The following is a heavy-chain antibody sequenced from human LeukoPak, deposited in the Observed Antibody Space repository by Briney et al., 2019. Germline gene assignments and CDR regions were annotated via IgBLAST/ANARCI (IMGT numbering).Heavy chain of an antibody. V-gene: IGHV3-48*01. CDR3: ARDDDSSGRNN. J-gene: IGHJ4*02. CDR1: GFTLSSYS. CDR2: ISSSSTTI. D-gene: IGHD3-22*01. Sequence: GGSLRLSCAASGFTLSSYSMNWVRQAPGKGLEWVSYISSSSTTIYYADAVKGRFTISRDNAKNSLYLQMNSLRAEDTAVYYCARDDDSSGRNNWGQGTLVTVSS.